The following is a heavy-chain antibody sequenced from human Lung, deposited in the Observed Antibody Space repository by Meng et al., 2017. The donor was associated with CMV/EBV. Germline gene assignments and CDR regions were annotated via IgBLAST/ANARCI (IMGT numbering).Heavy chain of an antibody. CDR2: IYPGDSDT. CDR3: ARAGRGKAAADMYYYYGMDV. CDR1: GYSFTSYW. V-gene: IGHV5-51*01. Sequence: GESLKISCKGSGYSFTSYWIGWVRQMPGKGLEWMGIIYPGDSDTRYRPSFQGQVTISADKAISTAKLPWSSLKASDTAMYYCARAGRGKAAADMYYYYGMDVWGQGTTVXVSS. J-gene: IGHJ6*02. D-gene: IGHD6-13*01.